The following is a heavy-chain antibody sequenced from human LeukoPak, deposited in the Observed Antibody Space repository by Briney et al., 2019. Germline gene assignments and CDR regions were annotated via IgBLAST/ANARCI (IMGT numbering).Heavy chain of an antibody. J-gene: IGHJ4*02. CDR1: GDSISGSNYH. Sequence: SETLSLTCTVSGDSISGSNYHWGWIRQPPGKGLEWLGTVHHTGRAFYNPSLRGRTTVSVDTSKNQFSLKLSSVPAADTAVYYCARAPKTSYCSSTSCKGAPFDYWGQGTLVTVSS. D-gene: IGHD2-2*01. CDR2: VHHTGRA. V-gene: IGHV4-39*07. CDR3: ARAPKTSYCSSTSCKGAPFDY.